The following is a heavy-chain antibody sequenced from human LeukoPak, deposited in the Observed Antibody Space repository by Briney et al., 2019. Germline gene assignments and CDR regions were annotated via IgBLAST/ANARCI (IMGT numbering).Heavy chain of an antibody. CDR2: IYYSGST. CDR1: GGSISSGGYY. J-gene: IGHJ6*02. V-gene: IGHV4-31*03. D-gene: IGHD3-10*01. Sequence: SETLPLTCTVSGGSISSGGYYWSWIRQHPGKGLEWIGYIYYSGSTYYNPSLKSRVTISVDTSKNQFSLKLSSVTAADTAVYYCARDKALWALEVFAYGMDVWGQGTTVTVSS. CDR3: ARDKALWALEVFAYGMDV.